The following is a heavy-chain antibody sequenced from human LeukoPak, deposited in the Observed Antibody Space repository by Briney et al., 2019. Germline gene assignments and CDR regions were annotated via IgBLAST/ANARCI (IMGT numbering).Heavy chain of an antibody. CDR3: ARDEYLWIVIQLGLFDY. V-gene: IGHV3-66*02. J-gene: IGHJ4*02. CDR1: GYTVSSYY. CDR2: IYSGGST. Sequence: GGSLRLSCAASGYTVSSYYMSWVRQAPGKGLEWVSVIYSGGSTYYADSVKGRFTISRDNSKDTLYLQMNSLRAKDTAVYYCARDEYLWIVIQLGLFDYWGQGTLVTVSS. D-gene: IGHD2/OR15-2a*01.